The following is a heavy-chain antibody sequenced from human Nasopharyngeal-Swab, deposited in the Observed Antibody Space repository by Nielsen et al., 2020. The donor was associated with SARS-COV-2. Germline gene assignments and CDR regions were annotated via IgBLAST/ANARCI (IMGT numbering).Heavy chain of an antibody. CDR1: GSTFTSYD. CDR2: MNPNSGNT. CDR3: ARGRKGGGIVVVIPYYYYYMDV. D-gene: IGHD3-22*01. Sequence: ASVKVSCKASGSTFTSYDINWVRQATGQGLEWMGWMNPNSGNTGYAQKFQGRVTMTRNTSISTAYMELSSLRSEDTAVYYCARGRKGGGIVVVIPYYYYYMDVWGKGTTVTVSS. J-gene: IGHJ6*03. V-gene: IGHV1-8*01.